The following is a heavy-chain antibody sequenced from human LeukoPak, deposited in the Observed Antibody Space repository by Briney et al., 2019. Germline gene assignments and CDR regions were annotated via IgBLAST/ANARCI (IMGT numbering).Heavy chain of an antibody. V-gene: IGHV3-33*01. D-gene: IGHD3-10*02. Sequence: GRSLRLSCAASGFTFSSYGMHWVRQAPGKGLEWVAVIWYDGSNKYYADSVKGRFTISRDNSKNTLYLQMNSLRAEDTAVYYCARGSAYVDSRPNEYYFDYWGQGTLVTVSS. J-gene: IGHJ4*02. CDR2: IWYDGSNK. CDR1: GFTFSSYG. CDR3: ARGSAYVDSRPNEYYFDY.